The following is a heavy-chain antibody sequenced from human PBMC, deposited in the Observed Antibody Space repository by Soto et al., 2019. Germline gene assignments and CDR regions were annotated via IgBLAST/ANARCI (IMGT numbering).Heavy chain of an antibody. CDR3: ARDQKTVTTDYHYYYAMDV. Sequence: SETLSLTCTVSGSSISSYYWSWIRQPPGKGLEWIGYIFYSGSTNYNPSLKSRVTLSVDTSKNQFSLKLSSVTAADTAVYYCARDQKTVTTDYHYYYAMDVWGQGTTVTVS. V-gene: IGHV4-59*01. CDR1: GSSISSYY. CDR2: IFYSGST. D-gene: IGHD4-17*01. J-gene: IGHJ6*02.